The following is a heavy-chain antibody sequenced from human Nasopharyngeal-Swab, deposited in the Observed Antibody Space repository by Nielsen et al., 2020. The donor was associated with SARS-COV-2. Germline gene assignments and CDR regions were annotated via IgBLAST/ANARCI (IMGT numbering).Heavy chain of an antibody. Sequence: GGSLRLSCEVSGFTFKNHGMSWFRQAPGKGLGWVSAIRGSALRTDYADSVKGRFTISRDNSKNTLHLQMNRLRAEDTTVYYCARGQGERSTWYRMRGGPAPIDSWGQGTLVTVSS. J-gene: IGHJ4*02. CDR3: ARGQGERSTWYRMRGGPAPIDS. CDR1: GFTFKNHG. CDR2: IRGSALRT. V-gene: IGHV3-23*01. D-gene: IGHD6-13*01.